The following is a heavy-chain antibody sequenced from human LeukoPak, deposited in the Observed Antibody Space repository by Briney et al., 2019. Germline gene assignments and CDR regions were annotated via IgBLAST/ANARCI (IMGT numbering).Heavy chain of an antibody. Sequence: SETLSLTCAIYGGSFSGYYWSWIRQPPGKGLEWIGEINHSGSTNYNPSLKSRVTISGDTSKNQFSLKVSSVTAADTAVYYCASIEAYGDYSLDAFDIWGQGPMVTVSS. D-gene: IGHD4-17*01. J-gene: IGHJ3*02. CDR2: INHSGST. V-gene: IGHV4-34*01. CDR3: ASIEAYGDYSLDAFDI. CDR1: GGSFSGYY.